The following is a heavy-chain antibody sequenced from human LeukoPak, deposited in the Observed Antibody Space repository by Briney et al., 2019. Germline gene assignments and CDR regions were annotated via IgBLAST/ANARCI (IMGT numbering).Heavy chain of an antibody. CDR2: IIPIFGTA. CDR3: ARTDSSGYLTDY. J-gene: IGHJ4*02. Sequence: ASVKVSCKASGGTFSSYAISWVRQAPGQGLEWRGRIIPIFGTANYAQKFQGRVTITTDESTSTAYMELSSLRSEDTAVYYCARTDSSGYLTDYWGQGTLVTVSS. D-gene: IGHD3-22*01. CDR1: GGTFSSYA. V-gene: IGHV1-69*05.